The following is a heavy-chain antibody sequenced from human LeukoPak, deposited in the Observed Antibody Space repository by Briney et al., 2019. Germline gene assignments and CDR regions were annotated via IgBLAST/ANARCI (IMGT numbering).Heavy chain of an antibody. D-gene: IGHD3-9*01. CDR2: INHKSGAA. CDR3: AREYILTRYYGDY. CDR1: GYSVNAYN. Sequence: ASVKVSCKASGYSVNAYNMHWVRQAPGQGLEWMGWINHKSGAANYAQKFQGRVTMTWDTSISTAYMELRRLSSDDTAVYYCAREYILTRYYGDYWGQGTLVTVSS. V-gene: IGHV1-2*02. J-gene: IGHJ4*02.